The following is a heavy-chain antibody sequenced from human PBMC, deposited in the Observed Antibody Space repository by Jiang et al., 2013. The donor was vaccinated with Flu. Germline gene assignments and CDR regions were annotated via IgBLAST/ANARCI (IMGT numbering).Heavy chain of an antibody. Sequence: SWIRQSPSRGLEWLGRTYYRSKWYDDYAVSVKSRITINPDTSKNQFSLQLNSVTPEDTAVYYCARALAVAGNAGWYYDRLGPRHPGHCL. D-gene: IGHD6-19*01. J-gene: IGHJ2*01. CDR2: TYYRSKWYD. V-gene: IGHV6-1*01. CDR3: ARALAVAGNAGWYYDR.